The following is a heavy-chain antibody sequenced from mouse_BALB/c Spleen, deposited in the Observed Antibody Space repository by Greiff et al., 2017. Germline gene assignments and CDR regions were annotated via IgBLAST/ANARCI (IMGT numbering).Heavy chain of an antibody. D-gene: IGHD2-4*01. J-gene: IGHJ4*01. Sequence: VQLQQSGAELVRPGVSVKFSCKGSGYTFTDYAMHWVKQSHAQSLEWIGVISTYYGDASYNQKFKGKATMTVDKSSSTAYMELARLTSEDSAIYYCARRNDYDDYAMDYWGQGTSVTVSS. V-gene: IGHV1S137*01. CDR3: ARRNDYDDYAMDY. CDR2: ISTYYGDA. CDR1: GYTFTDYA.